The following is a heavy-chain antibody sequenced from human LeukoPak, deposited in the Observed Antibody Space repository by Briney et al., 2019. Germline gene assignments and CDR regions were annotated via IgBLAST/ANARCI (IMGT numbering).Heavy chain of an antibody. J-gene: IGHJ4*02. V-gene: IGHV1-18*01. D-gene: IGHD3-22*01. CDR2: ISAYNGNT. CDR3: ARGYYYDSSGYWHYFDY. Sequence: ASVKVSCKASGYTFTSYGISWVRQAPGQGLEWMGWISAYNGNTNYAQKLQGRVSMTRDMSTSTVYMELSSLRSEDTAVYYCARGYYYDSSGYWHYFDYWGQGTLVTVSS. CDR1: GYTFTSYG.